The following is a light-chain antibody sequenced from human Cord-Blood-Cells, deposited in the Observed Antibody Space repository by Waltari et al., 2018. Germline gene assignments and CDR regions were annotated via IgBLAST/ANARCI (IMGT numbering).Light chain of an antibody. CDR3: QQYGSSPWT. CDR2: GAS. J-gene: IGKJ1*01. CDR1: QSVSSSY. V-gene: IGKV3-20*01. Sequence: EIVLTQSPGTLSLSPGASNTLPCRASQSVSSSYLAWYQQKPCQAPRLLIYGASSRATGIPDRFSGSGSGTDFTLTISRLEPEDFAVYYCQQYGSSPWTFGQGTKVEIK.